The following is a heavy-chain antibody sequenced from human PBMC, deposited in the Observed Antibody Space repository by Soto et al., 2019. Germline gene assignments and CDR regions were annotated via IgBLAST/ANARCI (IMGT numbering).Heavy chain of an antibody. V-gene: IGHV4-34*01. CDR1: GGSFSGYY. J-gene: IGHJ6*02. CDR2: INHSGST. D-gene: IGHD6-6*01. CDR3: ARGGDGQLKTPVYYYYGMDV. Sequence: PSETLSLTCAVYGGSFSGYYWSWIRQPPGKGLEWIGEINHSGSTNYNPSLKSRVTISVDTSKNQFSLKLSSVTAADTAVYYCARGGDGQLKTPVYYYYGMDVWGQGTTVTVSS.